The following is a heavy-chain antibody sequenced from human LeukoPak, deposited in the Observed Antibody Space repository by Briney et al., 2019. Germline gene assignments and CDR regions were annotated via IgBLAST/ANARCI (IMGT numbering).Heavy chain of an antibody. CDR2: IYHSGST. CDR3: ARLCLYYYDSSGETAEYYFDY. CDR1: GGSISSGGYS. Sequence: PSQTLSLTCAVSGGSISSGGYSWSWIRQPPGKGLERIGYIYHSGSTYYNPSLKSRVTISVDRSKNQFSLKLSSVTAADTAVYYCARLCLYYYDSSGETAEYYFDYWGQGTLVTVSS. J-gene: IGHJ4*02. V-gene: IGHV4-30-2*01. D-gene: IGHD3-22*01.